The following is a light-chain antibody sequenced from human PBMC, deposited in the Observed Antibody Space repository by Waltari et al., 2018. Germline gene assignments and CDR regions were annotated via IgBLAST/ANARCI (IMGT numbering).Light chain of an antibody. J-gene: IGLJ1*01. CDR2: DVI. CDR1: SSDLGRYHY. V-gene: IGLV2-14*03. Sequence: QSALTQPASVSGSPGQSITISCPGTSSDLGRYHYVSWYQQHPDKVPKLLIFDVIYRPSGVSDRFSGSKSGNTASLTISGLRADDEADYYCLSFSAVGTRVFGTGTRVTVL. CDR3: LSFSAVGTRV.